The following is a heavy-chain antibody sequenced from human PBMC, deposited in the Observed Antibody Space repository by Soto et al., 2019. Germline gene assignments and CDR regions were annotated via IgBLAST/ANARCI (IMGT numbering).Heavy chain of an antibody. CDR2: ISGGGGRI. CDR1: RFTFRLYA. CDR3: AKYMWGDWNDADPDFWFAY. D-gene: IGHD1-1*01. J-gene: IGHJ4*02. Sequence: EVRLLGSGGGLVQPGGSLRLSCAASRFTFRLYAMSWVRQAPGKGLEWVSGISGGGGRIYYADSVKGRFIISRDNSKDTLSLQMNSLKAEETALYYCAKYMWGDWNDADPDFWFAYWVQGTRVTVSS. V-gene: IGHV3-23*01.